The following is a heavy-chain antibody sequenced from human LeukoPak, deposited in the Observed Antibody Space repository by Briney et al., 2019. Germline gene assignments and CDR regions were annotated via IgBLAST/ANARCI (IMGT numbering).Heavy chain of an antibody. V-gene: IGHV4-39*07. CDR1: GGSISSSSYY. CDR3: ARAWRYYYDSSGYLRY. CDR2: IYYSGST. Sequence: SETLSLTCTVSGGSISSSSYYWGWIRQPPGQGLEWIGSIYYSGSTYYNSSLKSRVTISVDTSKNQFSLKLSSVTAADTAVYYCARAWRYYYDSSGYLRYWGQGTLVTVSS. D-gene: IGHD3-22*01. J-gene: IGHJ4*02.